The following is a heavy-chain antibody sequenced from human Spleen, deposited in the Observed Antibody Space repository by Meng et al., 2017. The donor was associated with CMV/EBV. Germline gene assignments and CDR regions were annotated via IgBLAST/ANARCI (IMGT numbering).Heavy chain of an antibody. V-gene: IGHV3-30*02. CDR1: GFTFDTYG. Sequence: GGSLRLSCAASGFTFDTYGMHWVRQAPGKGLEWLAFIRHDGSNKFYGDSVKGRFTVSRDNSKNTLYLQMNSLGAEETAIYYCAKDQLLFGGPNAYFDDWGQGTLVTVSS. CDR2: IRHDGSNK. J-gene: IGHJ4*02. D-gene: IGHD3-16*01. CDR3: AKDQLLFGGPNAYFDD.